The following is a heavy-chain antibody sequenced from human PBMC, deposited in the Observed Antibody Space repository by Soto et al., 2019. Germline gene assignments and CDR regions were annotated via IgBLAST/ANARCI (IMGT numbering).Heavy chain of an antibody. V-gene: IGHV3-23*01. D-gene: IGHD2-21*01. J-gene: IGHJ4*02. CDR3: ANVPIWCGGSSCYTEGFDS. Sequence: GGSLRLSCVASGFVFSDYAMSWVRQAPGKGLEWVSAISAGGVDTYYADSVKGRFTVSRANSKNTLYLQMNRLRAEDTAIYYCANVPIWCGGSSCYTEGFDSWGQGTLVTVSS. CDR1: GFVFSDYA. CDR2: ISAGGVDT.